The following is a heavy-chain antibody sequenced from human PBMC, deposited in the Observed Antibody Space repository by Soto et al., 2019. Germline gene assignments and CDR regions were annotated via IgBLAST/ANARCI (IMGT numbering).Heavy chain of an antibody. V-gene: IGHV3-53*01. D-gene: IGHD2-2*01. Sequence: GGSLRLSCAASGFTVSSNYMSWVRQAPGKGLEWVSVISSSSSTYYADSVKGRFTISRDNAKNTLYLQMNSLRAEDTAVYYCVIVVVPAAWGYYYYYMDVWGKGTTVTVSS. CDR1: GFTVSSNY. CDR2: ISSSSST. CDR3: VIVVVPAAWGYYYYYMDV. J-gene: IGHJ6*03.